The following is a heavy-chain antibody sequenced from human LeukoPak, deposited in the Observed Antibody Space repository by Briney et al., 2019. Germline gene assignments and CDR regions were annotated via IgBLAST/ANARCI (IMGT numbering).Heavy chain of an antibody. V-gene: IGHV1-8*02. D-gene: IGHD6-13*01. CDR2: MNPNSGNT. Sequence: ASVKVSCKASGYTFTSYYMHWVRQAPGQGLEWMGWMNPNSGNTGYAQKFQGRVTMTRNTSISTAYMELSSLRSEDTAVYYCARVTYSSSWYWFDPWGQGTLVTVSS. J-gene: IGHJ5*02. CDR1: GYTFTSYY. CDR3: ARVTYSSSWYWFDP.